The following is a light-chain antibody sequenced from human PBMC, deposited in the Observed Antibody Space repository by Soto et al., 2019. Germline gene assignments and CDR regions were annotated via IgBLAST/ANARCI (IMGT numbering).Light chain of an antibody. Sequence: EIVLTRSPGTLSLSPGERATLSCRASQSISNNRLAWYQQKPGQPPSLLIYGASNRATGIPDRFSGSGSGTDFTFTINRLEPEDSAVYYCQQFGSLPITFGQGTRLEIK. J-gene: IGKJ5*01. CDR1: QSISNNR. V-gene: IGKV3-20*01. CDR3: QQFGSLPIT. CDR2: GAS.